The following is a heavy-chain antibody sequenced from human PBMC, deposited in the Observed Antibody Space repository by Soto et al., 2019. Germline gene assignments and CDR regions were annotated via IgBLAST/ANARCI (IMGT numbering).Heavy chain of an antibody. CDR2: IYSDGKT. CDR1: GFSVSSNY. J-gene: IGHJ5*02. Sequence: PGGSLRLSCAASGFSVSSNYMSWVRQAPGKGLEWVSVIYSDGKTKYRPSFQGQVTISADKSISTAYLQWSSLKASDTAIYYCARYMYYDILTGNMAWGQGTLVTVSS. V-gene: IGHV3-53*01. CDR3: ARYMYYDILTGNMA. D-gene: IGHD3-9*01.